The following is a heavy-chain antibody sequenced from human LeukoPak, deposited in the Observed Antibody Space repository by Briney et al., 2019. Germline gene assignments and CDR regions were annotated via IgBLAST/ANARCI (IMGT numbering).Heavy chain of an antibody. Sequence: GGSLRLSCTGSGIGFGNFAMDWVRQAPGKGLEWVSAISGGGGSTYYADSVKGRFTISRDDSKNTLYVQMNSLRAEDTAVYYCAKGLGSGWYLFEYWGQGTLVTVSS. D-gene: IGHD6-19*01. CDR1: GIGFGNFA. V-gene: IGHV3-23*01. CDR3: AKGLGSGWYLFEY. J-gene: IGHJ4*02. CDR2: ISGGGGST.